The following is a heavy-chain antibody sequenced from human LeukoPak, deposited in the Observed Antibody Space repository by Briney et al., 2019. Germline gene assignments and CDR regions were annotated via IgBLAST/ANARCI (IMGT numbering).Heavy chain of an antibody. CDR2: IIPIFGTA. D-gene: IGHD6-13*01. Sequence: SVTVSCKASGGTFSSYAISWVRQAPGQGLEWMGGIIPIFGTANYAQKFQGRVTITADESTSTAYMELSSLRSEDTAVYYCARCPAWYEDYYYGMDVWGQGTTVTVSS. J-gene: IGHJ6*02. CDR3: ARCPAWYEDYYYGMDV. CDR1: GGTFSSYA. V-gene: IGHV1-69*13.